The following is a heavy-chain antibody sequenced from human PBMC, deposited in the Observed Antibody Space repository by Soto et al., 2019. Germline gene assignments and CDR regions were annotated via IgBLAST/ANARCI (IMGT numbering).Heavy chain of an antibody. CDR2: IVPIFGTT. CDR1: GGTFSNYA. J-gene: IGHJ6*02. Sequence: QVQLVQSGAEVKKPGSSVKVSCKVSGGTFSNYAIDWVRLAPGHGLEWMGGIVPIFGTTYYTQKFQGRATIIADDSTTTACLEMSSLRSEDTAIYYCARVVAVAGLYNYHGLDVWGQGTAVTVSS. V-gene: IGHV1-69*12. D-gene: IGHD6-19*01. CDR3: ARVVAVAGLYNYHGLDV.